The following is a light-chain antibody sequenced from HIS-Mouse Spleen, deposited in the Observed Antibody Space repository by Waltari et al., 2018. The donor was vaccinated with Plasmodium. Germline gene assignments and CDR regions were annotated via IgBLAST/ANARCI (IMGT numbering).Light chain of an antibody. V-gene: IGKV3-20*01. J-gene: IGKJ2*01. Sequence: EIVLTQSPGTLSLSPGERATLSCRASQRVSISYLAWYQQKPGQAPRLLIDGASSMATGIPDRVSGSGSVTDFTLTISRLEPEDFAVYYWQQYGSSYTFGQGTKLEIK. CDR2: GAS. CDR3: QQYGSSYT. CDR1: QRVSISY.